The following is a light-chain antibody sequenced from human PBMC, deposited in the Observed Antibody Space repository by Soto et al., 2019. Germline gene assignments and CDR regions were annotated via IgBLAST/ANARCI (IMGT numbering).Light chain of an antibody. CDR1: SNDIGAYNF. CDR3: SSYTTSSLYV. Sequence: QSVLTQPASVSGSPGQSITISCTGTSNDIGAYNFVSWYQQHPGKAPKLMIYDVSNRPSGLSNRFSGSKPGSTASLTISGLQAEDEADYYCSSYTTSSLYVFGTGTKVTV. V-gene: IGLV2-14*03. CDR2: DVS. J-gene: IGLJ1*01.